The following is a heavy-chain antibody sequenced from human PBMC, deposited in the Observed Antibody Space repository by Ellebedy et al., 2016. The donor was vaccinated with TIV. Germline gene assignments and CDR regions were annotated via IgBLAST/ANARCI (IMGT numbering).Heavy chain of an antibody. J-gene: IGHJ4*02. D-gene: IGHD5-18*01. V-gene: IGHV1-18*01. Sequence: ASVKVSCXASGYTFTSYGISWVRQAPGQGLEWMGWISAYNGNTNYAQKLQGRVTMTTDTSTSTAYMELRSLRSDDTAVYYCASEQGLAMVTGGDYFDYWGQGTLVTVSS. CDR3: ASEQGLAMVTGGDYFDY. CDR1: GYTFTSYG. CDR2: ISAYNGNT.